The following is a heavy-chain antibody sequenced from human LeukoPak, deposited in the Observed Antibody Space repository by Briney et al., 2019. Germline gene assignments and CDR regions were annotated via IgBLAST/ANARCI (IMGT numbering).Heavy chain of an antibody. Sequence: GGSLRLSCVASGFTFSSYGMHWVRQAPGKGLEWVAMISYHGSDKYFAESVKGRFTISRDKAKNSLYLQMNSLRDEDTAVYYCARDLHYAFDIWGQGTMVTASS. CDR3: ARDLHYAFDI. D-gene: IGHD3-10*01. J-gene: IGHJ3*02. CDR2: ISYHGSDK. V-gene: IGHV3-30*03. CDR1: GFTFSSYG.